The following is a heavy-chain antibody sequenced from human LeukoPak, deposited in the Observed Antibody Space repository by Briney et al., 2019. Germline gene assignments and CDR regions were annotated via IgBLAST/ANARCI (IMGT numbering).Heavy chain of an antibody. CDR1: GASLSDYY. J-gene: IGHJ5*02. V-gene: IGHV4-34*01. CDR2: IDHSGST. CDR3: ATSSQLGSYNWFDP. D-gene: IGHD1-1*01. Sequence: SPTLSPTCAVYGASLSDYYWSWIRQPPRSGLGCIGEIDHSGSTKRSPSLRSRLTISIDTSRNHFSLDLTSVTAADTAVYYCATSSQLGSYNWFDPWGQGTLVTVSS.